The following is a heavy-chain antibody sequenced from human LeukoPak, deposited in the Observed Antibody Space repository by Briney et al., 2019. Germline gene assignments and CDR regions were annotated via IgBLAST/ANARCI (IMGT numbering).Heavy chain of an antibody. V-gene: IGHV1-46*01. J-gene: IGHJ4*02. CDR2: INPSGGST. CDR3: ARDRWPAVASTNYFEY. CDR1: GYTFTSYY. D-gene: IGHD4-11*01. Sequence: ASVKVSCKASGYTFTSYYMHWVRQAPGQGLEWMGIINPSGGSTSYAQKFQGRVTMTRDTSTSTVYMELSSLRSEDTAVYYCARDRWPAVASTNYFEYWGQGTLVTVSS.